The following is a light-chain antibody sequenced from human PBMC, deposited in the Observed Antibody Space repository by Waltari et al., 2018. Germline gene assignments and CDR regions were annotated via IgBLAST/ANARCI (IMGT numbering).Light chain of an antibody. CDR1: QSVRSA. J-gene: IGKJ1*01. Sequence: EIVLTQSPGTMSLSPGDRDNLPCRASQSVRSALAWYQQKPGQAPRLRIYGASSKATGVPDRFSGIGFGTDFSLTISRLGPEDFAVYYCQHYVRLPVTLGQGTKVGIK. CDR3: QHYVRLPVT. CDR2: GAS. V-gene: IGKV3-20*01.